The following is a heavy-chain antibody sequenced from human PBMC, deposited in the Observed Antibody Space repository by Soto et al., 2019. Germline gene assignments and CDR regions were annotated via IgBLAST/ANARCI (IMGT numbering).Heavy chain of an antibody. J-gene: IGHJ6*02. CDR1: GGSVSSGSYY. D-gene: IGHD6-19*01. CDR3: ARAVAGNYYYYGMDV. V-gene: IGHV4-61*01. CDR2: IYYSGST. Sequence: QVQLQESGPGLVKPSETLSLTCTVSGGSVSSGSYYWSWIRQPPGKGLEWIGYIYYSGSTNYNPSLKSLVTISVDTSKNQFSLKLSSVTAADTAVYYCARAVAGNYYYYGMDVWGQGTTVTVSS.